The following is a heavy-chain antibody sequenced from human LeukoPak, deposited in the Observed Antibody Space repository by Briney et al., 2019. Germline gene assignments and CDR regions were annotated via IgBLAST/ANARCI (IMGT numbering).Heavy chain of an antibody. V-gene: IGHV3-21*01. CDR3: ARGREGYSYVYEC. J-gene: IGHJ4*02. CDR1: GFTFSSYA. CDR2: ISSRSSYI. Sequence: PGGSLRLSCAASGFTFSSYAMHWGRQAPGKGLEWVSSISSRSSYIYYADSVKGRFTISRDNAKKSLYLKMNSLRAEDTAVYYCARGREGYSYVYECWGQGTLVTVSS. D-gene: IGHD5-18*01.